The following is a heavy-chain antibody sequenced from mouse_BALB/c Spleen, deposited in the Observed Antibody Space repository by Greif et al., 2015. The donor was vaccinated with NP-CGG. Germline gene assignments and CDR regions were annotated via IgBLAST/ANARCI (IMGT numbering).Heavy chain of an antibody. J-gene: IGHJ1*01. CDR1: GFSLTSYG. CDR3: AKRYDWYFDV. Sequence: VMLVESGPSLVQPSQSLSITSTVSGFSLTSYGVHWVRQSPGKGLEWLGVIWRGGSTDYNAAFMSRLSITKDNSKSQVFFKMNSLQADDTAIYYCAKRYDWYFDVWGAGTTVTVSS. CDR2: IWRGGST. V-gene: IGHV2-5-1*01. D-gene: IGHD2-14*01.